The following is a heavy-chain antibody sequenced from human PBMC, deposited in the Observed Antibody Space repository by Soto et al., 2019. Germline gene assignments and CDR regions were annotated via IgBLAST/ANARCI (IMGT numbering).Heavy chain of an antibody. CDR2: IRSRANNFAT. Sequence: VQLVESGGGLVQPGGSLKLSCAASGFIFSGSAIHWVRQASGKGLEWVGRIRSRANNFATSSAASVKGRFTFSRDDSKNTAYLQMNTLTPEDTAVYYCARGQGAAIGDYYYHGMDVWGQGTTVTVSS. CDR1: GFIFSGSA. V-gene: IGHV3-73*02. CDR3: ARGQGAAIGDYYYHGMDV. D-gene: IGHD2-2*02. J-gene: IGHJ6*02.